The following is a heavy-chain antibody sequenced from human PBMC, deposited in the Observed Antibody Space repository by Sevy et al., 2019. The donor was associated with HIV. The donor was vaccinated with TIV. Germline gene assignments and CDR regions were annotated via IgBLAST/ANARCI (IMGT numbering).Heavy chain of an antibody. CDR3: TRVHSGGYPFDY. D-gene: IGHD3-22*01. V-gene: IGHV3-53*01. CDR2: IYSSGRT. J-gene: IGHJ4*02. CDR1: GFSVSSNY. Sequence: GWSLRLSCAASGFSVSSNYMSWVRQAPGKGLEWVSLIYSSGRTYYGDSVKGRFTISRDDSKNTLYLQMNSVRAEDTALYYCTRVHSGGYPFDYWGQGSLVTVSS.